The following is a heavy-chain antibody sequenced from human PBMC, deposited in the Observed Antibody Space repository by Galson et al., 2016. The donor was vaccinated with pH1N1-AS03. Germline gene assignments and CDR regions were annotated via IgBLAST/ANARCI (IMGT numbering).Heavy chain of an antibody. J-gene: IGHJ4*02. V-gene: IGHV3-23*01. D-gene: IGHD1-1*01. CDR1: GFTFSDYA. CDR3: ATNALKVRVDY. Sequence: AASGFTFSDYAMGWVRQAPGKGLEWLAEISGTGGSPFYADSVKGRVTISRDNSKNTVYLQMTSLRAEDTAVYYCATNALKVRVDYWGQGTLVTVSS. CDR2: ISGTGGSP.